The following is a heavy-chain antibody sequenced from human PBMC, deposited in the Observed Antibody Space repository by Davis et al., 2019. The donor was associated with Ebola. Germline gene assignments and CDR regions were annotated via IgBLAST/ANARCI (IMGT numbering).Heavy chain of an antibody. D-gene: IGHD3-22*01. J-gene: IGHJ4*02. CDR2: ISYDGSNK. CDR3: GTDYYDSSGYLNLLYY. Sequence: GESLKISCAASGFTFSSYGMHWVRQAPGKGLEWVAVISYDGSNKYYADSVKGRFTISRDNSKNTLYLQMNSLRAEDTAVYYCGTDYYDSSGYLNLLYYWGQGTLVTVSS. CDR1: GFTFSSYG. V-gene: IGHV3-30*03.